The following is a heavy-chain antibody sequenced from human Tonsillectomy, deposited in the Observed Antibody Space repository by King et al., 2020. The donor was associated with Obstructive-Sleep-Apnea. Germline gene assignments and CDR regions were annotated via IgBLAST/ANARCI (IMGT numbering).Heavy chain of an antibody. V-gene: IGHV4-39*07. CDR3: ATVRIAARAFDI. CDR2: VFYLGTT. CDR1: GSSISTSTYN. J-gene: IGHJ3*02. D-gene: IGHD6-25*01. Sequence: QLQESGPGLVKPSETLSLTCSVSGSSISTSTYNWGWLRQAPGKGWEWIGSVFYLGTTYYIPSIKSRVTFSVNTTKYQFSLKLTSVTAADTAVYYCATVRIAARAFDIWGQGTMVTVSS.